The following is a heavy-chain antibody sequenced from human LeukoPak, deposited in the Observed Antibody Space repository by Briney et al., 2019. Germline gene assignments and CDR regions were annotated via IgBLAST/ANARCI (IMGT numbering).Heavy chain of an antibody. CDR1: GYTFTSYG. V-gene: IGHV1-18*04. CDR3: ARDGDSSGWSNFDY. Sequence: ASVKVSCKASGYTFTSYGISWVRQAPGQGLEWMGWISAYNGNTNHAQKPQGRVTMTTDTSTSTAYMELRSLRSDDTAVYYCARDGDSSGWSNFDYWGQGTLVTVSS. CDR2: ISAYNGNT. D-gene: IGHD6-19*01. J-gene: IGHJ4*02.